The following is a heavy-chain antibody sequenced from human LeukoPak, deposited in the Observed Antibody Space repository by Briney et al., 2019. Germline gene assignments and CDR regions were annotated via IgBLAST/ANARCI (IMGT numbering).Heavy chain of an antibody. J-gene: IGHJ4*02. Sequence: PYQTLSLTCTVSGGSISSGGYYWSWIRQHPGKGLEWIGYIYYSGSTYYNPSLKSRVTISVDTSKNQFSLKLSSVTAADTAVYYCARDGGYYDSSGYYFGYWGQGPLIIVSS. CDR1: GGSISSGGYY. CDR2: IYYSGST. V-gene: IGHV4-31*03. CDR3: ARDGGYYDSSGYYFGY. D-gene: IGHD3-22*01.